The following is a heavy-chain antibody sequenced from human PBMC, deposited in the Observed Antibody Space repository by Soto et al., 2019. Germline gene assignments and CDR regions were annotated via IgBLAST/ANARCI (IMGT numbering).Heavy chain of an antibody. CDR1: GASISSDNW. D-gene: IGHD3-10*01. V-gene: IGHV4-4*02. CDR2: IYHSGST. J-gene: IGHJ5*01. CDR3: INSRGLSRADS. Sequence: PSETLSLTCAVSGASISSDNWWSWVRQPPGKGLEWIGEIYHSGSTNYNPSLKSRVTISVDKSKGQVSLSLTSVTAADTARYYCINSRGLSRADSWGRGIVVTVSS.